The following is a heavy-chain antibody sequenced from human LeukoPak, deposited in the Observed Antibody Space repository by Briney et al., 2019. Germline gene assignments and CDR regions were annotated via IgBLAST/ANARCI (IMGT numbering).Heavy chain of an antibody. CDR3: ARVSTGSGNDYLDY. CDR1: GFTFSGYW. D-gene: IGHD2-15*01. Sequence: PGGSLRLSCAASGFTFSGYWMNWVRQAPGEGLEWVANIKQDGSEKYYVDSVKGRFTISRDNAKNSLYMQMNSLRAEDTAVYYCARVSTGSGNDYLDYWGQGTLVTVSS. J-gene: IGHJ4*02. CDR2: IKQDGSEK. V-gene: IGHV3-7*01.